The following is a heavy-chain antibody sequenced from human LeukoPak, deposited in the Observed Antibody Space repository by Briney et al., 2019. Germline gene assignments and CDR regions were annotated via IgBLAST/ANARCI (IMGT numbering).Heavy chain of an antibody. V-gene: IGHV4-59*11. CDR3: ARGSYNWNG. Sequence: SETLSLTCTVSGGSISSHYWSWIRQPPGKGLEWIGYIYYSGSTNYNPSLKSRVTISVDTSKNQFSLKLSSVTAADTAVYYCARGSYNWNGWGQGTLDTVSS. D-gene: IGHD1-20*01. J-gene: IGHJ4*02. CDR2: IYYSGST. CDR1: GGSISSHY.